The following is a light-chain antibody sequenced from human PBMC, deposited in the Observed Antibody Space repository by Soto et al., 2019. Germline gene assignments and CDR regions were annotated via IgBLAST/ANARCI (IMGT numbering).Light chain of an antibody. CDR2: DVT. V-gene: IGLV2-14*03. J-gene: IGLJ2*01. Sequence: QSALTQPASVSGSPGQSVTISCTRTSSDIGGYRYVYWYQQRPGKAPKLMIHDVTNRPSGVSDRFYGSKSGNTASLTISGLQAEDDADYYCTSYTSDSSVIFGGGTKLTVL. CDR1: SSDIGGYRY. CDR3: TSYTSDSSVI.